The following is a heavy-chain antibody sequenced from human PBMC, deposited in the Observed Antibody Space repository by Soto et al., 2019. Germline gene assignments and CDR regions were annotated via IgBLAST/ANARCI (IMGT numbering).Heavy chain of an antibody. CDR3: ARSVVVPSAIRYWLVDLWYFDY. Sequence: TCTVSGGSISSGGYYWSWIRQHPGKGLEWIGYIYYSGSTYYNPSLKSRVTISVDTSKNQFSLKLSSVTAADTAVYYCARSVVVPSAIRYWLVDLWYFDYWGQGTLVTVSS. CDR2: IYYSGST. CDR1: GGSISSGGYY. D-gene: IGHD2-2*01. J-gene: IGHJ4*02. V-gene: IGHV4-31*03.